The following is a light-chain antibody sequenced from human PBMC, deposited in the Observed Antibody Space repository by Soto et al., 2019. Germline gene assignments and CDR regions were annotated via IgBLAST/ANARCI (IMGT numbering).Light chain of an antibody. CDR3: NSYAGSNNLL. V-gene: IGLV2-8*01. CDR2: EVS. J-gene: IGLJ1*01. CDR1: SSDVGGYNY. Sequence: QSALTQPPSASGSPGQSVTISCTGTSSDVGGYNYVAWYQQHPGKAPKLMIYEVSKRPSGVPDRFSGSKSGNTASLTVSGLQPEVEADYYCNSYAGSNNLLFGTGTKVTVL.